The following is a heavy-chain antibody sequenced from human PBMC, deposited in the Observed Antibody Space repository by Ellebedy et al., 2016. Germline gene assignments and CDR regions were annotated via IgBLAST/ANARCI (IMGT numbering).Heavy chain of an antibody. J-gene: IGHJ3*02. CDR1: GFTFSSYS. D-gene: IGHD3-10*01. V-gene: IGHV3-21*01. Sequence: GESLKISXAASGFTFSSYSMNWVRQAPGKGLEWVSSISSSSSYIYYADSVKGRFTISRDNAKNSLYLQMNSLRAEDTAVYYCARDQRLWFGELSTDAFDIWGQGTMVTVSS. CDR2: ISSSSSYI. CDR3: ARDQRLWFGELSTDAFDI.